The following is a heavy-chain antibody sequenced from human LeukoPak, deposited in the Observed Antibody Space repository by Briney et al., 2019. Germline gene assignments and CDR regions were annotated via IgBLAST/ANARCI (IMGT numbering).Heavy chain of an antibody. D-gene: IGHD6-19*01. J-gene: IGHJ4*02. V-gene: IGHV5-51*01. Sequence: PGGSLKISCKGSGYSFTSYWIGWVRQMPGKGLEWMGIIYPGDSDTRYSPSFQGQVTISADKSISTAYLQWSSLKASDTAMYYCARPLLYSSGWYYFDYWGQGTLVTASS. CDR1: GYSFTSYW. CDR3: ARPLLYSSGWYYFDY. CDR2: IYPGDSDT.